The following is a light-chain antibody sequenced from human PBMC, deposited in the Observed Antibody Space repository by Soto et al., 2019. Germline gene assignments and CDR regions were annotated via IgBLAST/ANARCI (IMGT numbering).Light chain of an antibody. J-gene: IGKJ3*01. CDR2: GAS. CDR1: QSVSSN. CDR3: QQYNNWPPFT. V-gene: IGKV3-15*01. Sequence: EIVMTQSPATLSVSPGERATLSCRASQSVSSNLAWYQQKPGQAPRLLIYGASTRATGIPARFGGSGSGTEFTLTISSLQSEDFAAYYCQQYNNWPPFTFGPGTRVDLK.